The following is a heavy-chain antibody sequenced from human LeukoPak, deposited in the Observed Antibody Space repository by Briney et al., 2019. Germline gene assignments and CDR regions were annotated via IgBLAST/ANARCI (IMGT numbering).Heavy chain of an antibody. J-gene: IGHJ5*02. CDR1: GGTFSSYA. D-gene: IGHD1-26*01. V-gene: IGHV1-69*13. CDR3: ARDGYSGSYEDWFDP. Sequence: SVKVSCKASGGTFSSYAISWVRQAPGQGLEWMGGIIPIFGTANYAQKFQGRVTITADESTSTAYMELSSLRSEDTAVYYCARDGYSGSYEDWFDPWSQGTLVTVSS. CDR2: IIPIFGTA.